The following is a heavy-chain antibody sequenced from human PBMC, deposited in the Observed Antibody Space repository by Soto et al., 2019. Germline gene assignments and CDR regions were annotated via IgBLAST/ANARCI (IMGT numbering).Heavy chain of an antibody. V-gene: IGHV1-2*02. D-gene: IGHD3-22*01. J-gene: IGHJ4*02. Sequence: ASVKVSCKASGYTFTGYYIHWVRQAPGQGLEWMGWMNPNNGDTNYAQKFQGRVTMTRDTSISTASMELSRLTSDDTAGYFCARIKIYYDSSGPSDYWGPGPFRTLSS. CDR3: ARIKIYYDSSGPSDY. CDR2: MNPNNGDT. CDR1: GYTFTGYY.